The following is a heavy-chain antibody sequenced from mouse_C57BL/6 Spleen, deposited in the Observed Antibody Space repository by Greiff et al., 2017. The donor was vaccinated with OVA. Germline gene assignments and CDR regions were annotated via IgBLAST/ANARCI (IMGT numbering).Heavy chain of an antibody. J-gene: IGHJ4*01. CDR1: GYTFTSYW. Sequence: VQLQQPGAELVKPGASVKLSCKASGYTFTSYWMQWVKQRPGQGLEWIGEIDPSDSYTNYNQKFKGKATLTVDTSSSTAYMQLSSLTSEDSAVYYCARGERGYYAMDYWGQGTSVTVSS. V-gene: IGHV1-50*01. CDR2: IDPSDSYT. CDR3: ARGERGYYAMDY.